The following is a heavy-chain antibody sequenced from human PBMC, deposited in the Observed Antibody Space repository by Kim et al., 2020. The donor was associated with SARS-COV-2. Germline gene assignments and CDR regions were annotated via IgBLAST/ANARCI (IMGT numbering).Heavy chain of an antibody. D-gene: IGHD2-21*02. V-gene: IGHV3-21*01. CDR3: AREPYCGGDCYPYYFDY. CDR1: GFTFDDFS. J-gene: IGHJ4*01. Sequence: GGSLRLSCAASGFTFDDFSMNWVRQAPGKGLEWVSSITSGSPFIYYADSVKGRFTISRDNAKNSLYLQMDSLRAEDTAVYYCAREPYCGGDCYPYYFDY. CDR2: ITSGSPFI.